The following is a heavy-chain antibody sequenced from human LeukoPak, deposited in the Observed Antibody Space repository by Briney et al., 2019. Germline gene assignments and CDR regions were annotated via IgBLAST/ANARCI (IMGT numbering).Heavy chain of an antibody. CDR2: IYYSGST. CDR3: ARRRNYYYYMDV. V-gene: IGHV4-59*01. CDR1: GGSISSYY. Sequence: PSETLSLTCTVSGGSISSYYWSWIRQPPEKGLEWIGYIYYSGSTNYNPSLKSRVTISVDTSKNQFSLKLSSVTAADTAVYYCARRRNYYYYMDVWGKGTTVTVSS. J-gene: IGHJ6*03.